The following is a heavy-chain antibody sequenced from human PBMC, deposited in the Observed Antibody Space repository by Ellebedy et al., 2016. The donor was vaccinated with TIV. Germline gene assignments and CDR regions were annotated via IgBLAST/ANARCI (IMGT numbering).Heavy chain of an antibody. J-gene: IGHJ4*02. CDR2: IWHDGSNK. D-gene: IGHD3-10*01. Sequence: GESLKISXAASGFTFSTYFMHWVRQVPGKGLEWVALIWHDGSNKHYADSVKGRFTISRDTSKNILFLQMNSLRAEDTAVYYCAREEFGTSFDYWGQGTLVTVSS. V-gene: IGHV3-33*01. CDR1: GFTFSTYF. CDR3: AREEFGTSFDY.